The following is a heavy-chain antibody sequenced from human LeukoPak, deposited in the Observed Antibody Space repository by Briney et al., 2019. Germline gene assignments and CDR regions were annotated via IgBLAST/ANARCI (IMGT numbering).Heavy chain of an antibody. Sequence: QPGRSLRLSCAASGFTFDDYAMHWVRQAPGKGLEWVSGISWNSGSIGYADSVKGRFTISRDNTKNSLYLQMNSLRAEDMALYYCARGNGYGDYDLDYWGQGTLVTVSS. D-gene: IGHD4-17*01. CDR1: GFTFDDYA. V-gene: IGHV3-9*03. CDR2: ISWNSGSI. CDR3: ARGNGYGDYDLDY. J-gene: IGHJ4*02.